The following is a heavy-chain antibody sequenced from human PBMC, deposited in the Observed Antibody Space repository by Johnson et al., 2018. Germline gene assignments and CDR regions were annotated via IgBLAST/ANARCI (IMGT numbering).Heavy chain of an antibody. D-gene: IGHD3-16*01. CDR3: ARGGLYPNPPPTEAIDAFDI. Sequence: QEQLVESGAEVTKPGASVKVSCKASGYTFTSYYMHWVRQVPGQGLEWMGIINPSGGSTSYAQKFQGRVTVTRDTSTSTVSMKRSSLRSEDTAVYYCARGGLYPNPPPTEAIDAFDIWGQGTMVTVSS. J-gene: IGHJ3*02. V-gene: IGHV1-46*01. CDR1: GYTFTSYY. CDR2: INPSGGST.